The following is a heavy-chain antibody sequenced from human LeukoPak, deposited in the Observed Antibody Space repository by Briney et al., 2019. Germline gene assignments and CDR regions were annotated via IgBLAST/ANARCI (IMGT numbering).Heavy chain of an antibody. Sequence: SETLSLTCTVSGGSISSYYWSWIRQPPGKGLEWIGYIYYSGSTNYNPSLKSRVTISVDTSKNLFSLKLSSVTAADTAVYYCARHGATYYYDSSGYYSTSPYLDYWGQGTLVTVSS. CDR1: GGSISSYY. D-gene: IGHD3-22*01. CDR2: IYYSGST. V-gene: IGHV4-59*08. CDR3: ARHGATYYYDSSGYYSTSPYLDY. J-gene: IGHJ4*02.